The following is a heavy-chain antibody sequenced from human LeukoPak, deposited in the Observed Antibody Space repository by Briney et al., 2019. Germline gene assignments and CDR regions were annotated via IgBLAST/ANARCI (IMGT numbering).Heavy chain of an antibody. Sequence: PGGSLRLSCAISGFTFSDHFLDWVRQAPGKELEWVGRSRNKAKSYTTEYAASVKGRFTISRDDSKNSLYLQVDSLKTEDTAVYYCVRVGSVAGSDYLDYWGQGTLVTVSS. D-gene: IGHD6-19*01. CDR1: GFTFSDHF. CDR2: SRNKAKSYTT. J-gene: IGHJ4*02. CDR3: VRVGSVAGSDYLDY. V-gene: IGHV3-72*01.